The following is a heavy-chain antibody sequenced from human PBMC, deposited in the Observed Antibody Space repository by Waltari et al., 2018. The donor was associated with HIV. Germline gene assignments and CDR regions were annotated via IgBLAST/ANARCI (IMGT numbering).Heavy chain of an antibody. CDR2: ISSSGSTI. D-gene: IGHD3-10*01. Sequence: EVQLVESGGGLVQPGGSLRLSCAASGFTFSSYEMNWVRQAPGKGLEWVSYISSSGSTIYYADSVKGRFTISRDNAKNSLYLQMNSLRAEDTAVYYCARHFGVYGHDWFDPWGQGTLVTVSS. V-gene: IGHV3-48*03. CDR3: ARHFGVYGHDWFDP. J-gene: IGHJ5*02. CDR1: GFTFSSYE.